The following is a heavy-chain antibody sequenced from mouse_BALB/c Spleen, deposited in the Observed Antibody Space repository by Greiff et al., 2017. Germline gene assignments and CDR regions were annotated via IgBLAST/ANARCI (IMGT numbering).Heavy chain of an antibody. CDR1: GFNIKDTY. J-gene: IGHJ2*01. D-gene: IGHD1-2*01. Sequence: EVQLKQSGAELVKPGASVKLSCTASGFNIKDTYMHWVKQRPEQGLEWIGRIDPANGNTKYDPKFQGKATITADTSSNTAYLQLSSLTSEDTAVYYCARYPSTTALDYWGQGTTLTVSS. CDR2: IDPANGNT. V-gene: IGHV14-3*02. CDR3: ARYPSTTALDY.